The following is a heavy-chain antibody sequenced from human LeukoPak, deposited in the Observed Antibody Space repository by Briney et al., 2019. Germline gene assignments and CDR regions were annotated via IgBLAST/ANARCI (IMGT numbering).Heavy chain of an antibody. D-gene: IGHD6-19*01. J-gene: IGHJ3*02. CDR2: ISSSSSTI. CDR3: ARDESGWYSDAAFDI. Sequence: GGSLRLSCAGSGFTFSSYSMNWVRQAPGKGLEWVAYISSSSSTIYYADSVKGRFTISRDNAKNSLYLQMNSLRAEDTAVYYCARDESGWYSDAAFDIWGQGTMVTVSS. V-gene: IGHV3-48*04. CDR1: GFTFSSYS.